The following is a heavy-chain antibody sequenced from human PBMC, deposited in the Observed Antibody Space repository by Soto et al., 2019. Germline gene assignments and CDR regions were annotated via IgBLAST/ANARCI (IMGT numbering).Heavy chain of an antibody. V-gene: IGHV1-18*04. J-gene: IGHJ4*01. CDR3: ARVVKAGDYGDYGRYYFDY. D-gene: IGHD4-17*01. CDR1: GYTFTTYG. CDR2: ISAYSGNT. Sequence: QVQLVQSGAEVKKPGASVKVSCKASGYTFTTYGITWVRQAPGQGLEWMGWISAYSGNTNYAQKLQGRLTVTTDTSTNTAYMDLRSLRSDDTAVYYSARVVKAGDYGDYGRYYFDYWGHGTLVTVSS.